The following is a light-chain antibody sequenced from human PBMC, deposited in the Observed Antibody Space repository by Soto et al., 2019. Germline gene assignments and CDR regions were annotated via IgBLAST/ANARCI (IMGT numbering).Light chain of an antibody. J-gene: IGKJ1*01. CDR3: PQYGSSSGT. CDR1: QTVSSSY. CDR2: GAS. V-gene: IGKV3-20*01. Sequence: EIVLTQSPGTLSLSPGERATLSCRASQTVSSSYLAWYQQKPGQATRPLIYGASSRAIGIPDRFSGSGSGTDFTLTISRLDPEDFAVYYCPQYGSSSGTFGQGTKV.